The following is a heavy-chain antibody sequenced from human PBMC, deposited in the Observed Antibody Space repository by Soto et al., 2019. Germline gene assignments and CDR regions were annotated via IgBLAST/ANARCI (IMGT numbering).Heavy chain of an antibody. CDR2: ISSSSSYI. CDR3: ARDPSPLPYCSGGSCYNWFDP. Sequence: GGSLRLSCAASGFTFSSYSMNWVRQAPGKGLEWVSSISSSSSYIYYADSVKGRFTISRDNAKNSLYLQMNSLRAEDTAVYYCARDPSPLPYCSGGSCYNWFDPWGQGTLVTVSS. D-gene: IGHD2-15*01. J-gene: IGHJ5*02. V-gene: IGHV3-21*01. CDR1: GFTFSSYS.